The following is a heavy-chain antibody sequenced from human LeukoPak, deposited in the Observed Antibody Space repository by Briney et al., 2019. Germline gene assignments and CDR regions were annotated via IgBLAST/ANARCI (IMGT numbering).Heavy chain of an antibody. CDR3: AKDTNSGYYYRVDAFDI. D-gene: IGHD3-22*01. CDR2: ISGSGGST. CDR1: GFTFSSYA. V-gene: IGHV3-23*01. J-gene: IGHJ3*02. Sequence: GGSLRLSCAASGFTFSSYAMSWVRQAPGKGLEWVSAISGSGGSTYYADSVKGRFTISRDNSKNTLYLQMNSLRAEDTAVYYCAKDTNSGYYYRVDAFDIWGQGTMVTVSS.